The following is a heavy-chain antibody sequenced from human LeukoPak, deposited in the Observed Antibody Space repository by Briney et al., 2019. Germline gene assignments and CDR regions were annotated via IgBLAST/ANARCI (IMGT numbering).Heavy chain of an antibody. D-gene: IGHD2-2*01. V-gene: IGHV3-23*01. Sequence: GGSLRLSCTASGFTFSTYAMSWVRQAPGKGLEWVSTMNGSSDTTYYADSVKGRFTISRDNSKNTLYLQMNSPRAEDTAVYYCAKAGYCSSTSCWYDWFDPWGQGTLVTVSS. CDR1: GFTFSTYA. CDR3: AKAGYCSSTSCWYDWFDP. J-gene: IGHJ5*02. CDR2: MNGSSDTT.